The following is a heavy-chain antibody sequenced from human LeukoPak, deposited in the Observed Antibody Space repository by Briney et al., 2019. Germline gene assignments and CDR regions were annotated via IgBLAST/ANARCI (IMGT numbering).Heavy chain of an antibody. Sequence: GSSVKVSCKASGGTFSSYAISWVRQAPGQGLEWMGGIIPIFGTANYAQKFQGRVTITADESTSTAYMELSGLRSEDTAVYYCAREAPFGSGYYYYGMDVWGQGTTVTVSS. D-gene: IGHD3-10*01. CDR2: IIPIFGTA. V-gene: IGHV1-69*01. CDR1: GGTFSSYA. CDR3: AREAPFGSGYYYYGMDV. J-gene: IGHJ6*02.